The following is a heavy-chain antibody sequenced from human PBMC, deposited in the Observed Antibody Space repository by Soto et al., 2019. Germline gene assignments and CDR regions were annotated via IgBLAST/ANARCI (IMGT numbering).Heavy chain of an antibody. CDR2: VDPRDSYT. V-gene: IGHV5-10-1*01. D-gene: IGHD2-2*01. CDR3: GRQHCTRTTCDGWLYP. CDR1: GYSFTTFW. Sequence: GESLKISCKGSGYSFTTFWITWLRQMPVKGLEWMGTVDPRDSYTNYSPSFQGHVTISAYKSISTAYLQWSSLKASDTAIYYCGRQHCTRTTCDGWLYPWGQGTLVTVSS. J-gene: IGHJ5*02.